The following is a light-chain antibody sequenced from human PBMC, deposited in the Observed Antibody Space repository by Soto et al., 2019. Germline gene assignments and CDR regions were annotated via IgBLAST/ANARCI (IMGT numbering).Light chain of an antibody. Sequence: ETVMTQSPATLSVSPGERPTLSCRASQSVSSNLAWYQQKPGQAPRLLIYDASTRATGIPARFSGSGSGTEFTLTISSLQSEEFAVYYCQQYNTWPLTFGTGTKVDIK. J-gene: IGKJ3*01. CDR1: QSVSSN. CDR3: QQYNTWPLT. V-gene: IGKV3-15*01. CDR2: DAS.